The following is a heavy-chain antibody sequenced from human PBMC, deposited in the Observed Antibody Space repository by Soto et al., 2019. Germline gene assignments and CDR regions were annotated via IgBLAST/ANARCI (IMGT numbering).Heavy chain of an antibody. J-gene: IGHJ4*02. Sequence: GSLRLSCAASGFTFSSYGMHWVRQAPGKGLEWVAVISYDGSNKYYADSVKGRFTIPRDNSKNTLYLQMNSLRAEDTAVYYCAKEAYCSSTSCYYFDYWGQGTLVTVSS. CDR1: GFTFSSYG. V-gene: IGHV3-30*18. CDR3: AKEAYCSSTSCYYFDY. D-gene: IGHD2-2*01. CDR2: ISYDGSNK.